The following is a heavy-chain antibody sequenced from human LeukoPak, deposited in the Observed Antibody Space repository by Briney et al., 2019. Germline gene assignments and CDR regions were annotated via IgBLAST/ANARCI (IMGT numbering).Heavy chain of an antibody. CDR1: GGSFSGYY. V-gene: IGHV4-34*01. CDR3: ARKYSYGYYFDY. D-gene: IGHD5-18*01. J-gene: IGHJ4*02. Sequence: SETLSLTCAVYGGSFSGYYWSWIRQPPGKGLEWIGEINHSGSTNYNPSLKSRVTISVDTSKNQFSLKLSSVTAADTAVYYCARKYSYGYYFDYWGQGTLVTVSS. CDR2: INHSGST.